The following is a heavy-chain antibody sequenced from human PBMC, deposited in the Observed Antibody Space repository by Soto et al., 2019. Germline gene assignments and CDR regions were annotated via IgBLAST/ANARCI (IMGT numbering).Heavy chain of an antibody. CDR2: VKFDGTTT. V-gene: IGHV3-74*01. CDR3: ARGGSGTYTLDN. CDR1: GFTFSSHW. Sequence: EVQLVESGGGLLQPGGSLRLSCEASGFTFSSHWMHWVRQTPGKGLVWVSRVKFDGTTTNYADSVKGRLTISRDNAKNTVYLQMNSLRAEDTAVYYCARGGSGTYTLDNWGQGTLVTVSA. D-gene: IGHD3-10*01. J-gene: IGHJ4*02.